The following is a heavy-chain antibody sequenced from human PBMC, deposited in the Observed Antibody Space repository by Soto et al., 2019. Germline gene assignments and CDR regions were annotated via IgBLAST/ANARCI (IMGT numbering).Heavy chain of an antibody. CDR3: ARNYDSSGYYPYYFDY. CDR2: INPNSGGT. CDR1: GYTFTGYY. D-gene: IGHD3-22*01. V-gene: IGHV1-2*04. Sequence: ASVKVSCKASGYTFTGYYMHWVRQAPRQGLEWMGWINPNSGGTNYAQKFQGWVTMTRDTSISTAYMELSRLRSDDTAVYYCARNYDSSGYYPYYFDYWGQGTLVTVSS. J-gene: IGHJ4*02.